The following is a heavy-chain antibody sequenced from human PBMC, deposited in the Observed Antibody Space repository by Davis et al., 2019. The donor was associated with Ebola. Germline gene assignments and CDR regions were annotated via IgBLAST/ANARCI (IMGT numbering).Heavy chain of an antibody. D-gene: IGHD1-26*01. CDR2: IYYSGDT. Sequence: SETLSLTCTVSGGSISTGGYYWSWIRQHPGKGLECIGYIYYSGDTYYNPSLKSRVTMSVDTSKNQFSLKLTSVTAADTAVYYCARTSLGTTTAYFDYWGQGSLVTVSS. CDR1: GGSISTGGYY. J-gene: IGHJ4*02. V-gene: IGHV4-31*03. CDR3: ARTSLGTTTAYFDY.